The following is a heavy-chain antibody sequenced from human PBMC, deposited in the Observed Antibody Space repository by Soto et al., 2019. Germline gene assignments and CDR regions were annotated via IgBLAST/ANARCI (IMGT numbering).Heavy chain of an antibody. V-gene: IGHV3-74*01. CDR1: GFTFSSYW. J-gene: IGHJ5*02. Sequence: EVQLVESGGGLVQPGGSLRLSCAASGFTFSSYWMHWVRQAPGKGLVWVSRINSDGSSTSYADSVKGRFTISRDNAKNTLDLQMNSLRAEDTAVYYCARVSRPVVVVEYWFDPWGQGTLVTVSS. D-gene: IGHD2-15*01. CDR2: INSDGSST. CDR3: ARVSRPVVVVEYWFDP.